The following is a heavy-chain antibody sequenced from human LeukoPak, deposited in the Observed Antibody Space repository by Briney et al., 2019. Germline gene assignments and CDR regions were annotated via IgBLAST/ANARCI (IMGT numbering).Heavy chain of an antibody. CDR1: GGTFSSYA. CDR3: ARDGRGYSYGNFDY. V-gene: IGHV1-69*13. CDR2: IIPIFGTA. Sequence: VASVKVSCKASGGTFSSYAISWVRQAPGQGLEWMGGIIPIFGTANYAQKFQDRVTITADESTSTAYMELSSLRSEDTAVYYCARDGRGYSYGNFDYWGQGTLVTVSS. J-gene: IGHJ4*02. D-gene: IGHD5-18*01.